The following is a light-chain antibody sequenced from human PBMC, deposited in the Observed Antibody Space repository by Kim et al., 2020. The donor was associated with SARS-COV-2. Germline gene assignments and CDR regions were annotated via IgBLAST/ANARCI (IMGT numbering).Light chain of an antibody. CDR1: KLGDKF. J-gene: IGLJ1*01. CDR3: QAWDTTTASPV. V-gene: IGLV3-1*01. Sequence: PGQTASIPCSGDKLGDKFASWYQQKPGQSPVLVIYQDDRRPSGVPERFSASNSGNTATLTISGTRTLDEADYYCQAWDTTTASPVFGLGTKVTVL. CDR2: QDD.